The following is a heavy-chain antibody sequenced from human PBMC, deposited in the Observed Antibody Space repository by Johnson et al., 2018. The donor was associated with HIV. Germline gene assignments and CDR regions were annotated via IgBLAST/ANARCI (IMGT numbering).Heavy chain of an antibody. CDR3: AKVHIPARWSAAFDI. J-gene: IGHJ3*02. V-gene: IGHV3-30*04. Sequence: VQLVESGGGVVQPGRSLRLSCAASGFTFSSYAMHWVRQAPGKGLEWVAVISYDGSNKYYADSVKGRFTIFRDNSKNTLYLQMSSLRTEDTAVYYCAKVHIPARWSAAFDIWGRGTLVTVSS. CDR2: ISYDGSNK. CDR1: GFTFSSYA. D-gene: IGHD6-6*01.